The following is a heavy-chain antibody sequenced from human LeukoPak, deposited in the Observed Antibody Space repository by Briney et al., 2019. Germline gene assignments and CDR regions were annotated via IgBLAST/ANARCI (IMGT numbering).Heavy chain of an antibody. Sequence: GGSLRLSCAASGFTFNSYAFNWVRQAPGKGLEWVSYISSSSNVIYYTDSVKGRFTISRDDARNLLSLQMNSLRAEDTAVYYCARGDPIYDFWSGGDYWGQGSLVTVSS. CDR3: ARGDPIYDFWSGGDY. J-gene: IGHJ4*02. V-gene: IGHV3-48*01. CDR1: GFTFNSYA. D-gene: IGHD3-3*01. CDR2: ISSSSNVI.